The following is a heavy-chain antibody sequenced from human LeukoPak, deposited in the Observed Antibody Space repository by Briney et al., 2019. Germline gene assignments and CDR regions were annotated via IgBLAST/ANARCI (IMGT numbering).Heavy chain of an antibody. Sequence: GSLRLSCAASGFTFSDYYMTWIRQPPGKGLEWIGSIYYSGSTYYNPSLKSRVTISVDTSKNQFSLKLSSVTAADTAVYYCARGPIAAAGRFIAVGYYFDYWGQGTLVTVSS. CDR1: GFTFSDYY. V-gene: IGHV4-38-2*01. D-gene: IGHD6-13*01. J-gene: IGHJ4*02. CDR3: ARGPIAAAGRFIAVGYYFDY. CDR2: IYYSGST.